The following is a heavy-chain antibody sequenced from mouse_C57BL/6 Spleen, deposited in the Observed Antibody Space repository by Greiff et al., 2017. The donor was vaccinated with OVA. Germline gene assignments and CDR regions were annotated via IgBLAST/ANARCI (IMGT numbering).Heavy chain of an antibody. CDR1: GYTFTSYW. V-gene: IGHV1-61*01. J-gene: IGHJ4*01. CDR2: IYPSDSET. CDR3: ARGGSGYVNAMDY. Sequence: QVQLQQPGAELVRPGSSVKLSCKASGYTFTSYWMDWVKQRPGQGLEWIGNIYPSDSETHYNQKFKDKATLTVDTSSSTAYMQLSSLTSEDSAVYYCARGGSGYVNAMDYWGQGTSVTVSS. D-gene: IGHD3-2*02.